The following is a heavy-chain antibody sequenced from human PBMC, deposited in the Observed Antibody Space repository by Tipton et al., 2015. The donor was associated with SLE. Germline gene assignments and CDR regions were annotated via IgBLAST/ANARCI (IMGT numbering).Heavy chain of an antibody. V-gene: IGHV3-49*03. D-gene: IGHD3-10*01. CDR1: GFTFGDYA. CDR3: TRDRGGHVASRFDY. CDR2: IRSKAYGGTT. J-gene: IGHJ4*02. Sequence: RSLRLSCTASGFTFGDYAMSWFRQAPGKGLEWVGFIRSKAYGGTTEYAASVKGRFTISRDDSKSIAYLQMNSLKTEDTAVYYCTRDRGGHVASRFDYWGQGTLVTVSS.